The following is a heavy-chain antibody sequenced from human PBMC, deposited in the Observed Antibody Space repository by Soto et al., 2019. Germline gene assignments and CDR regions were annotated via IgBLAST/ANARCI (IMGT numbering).Heavy chain of an antibody. J-gene: IGHJ6*02. CDR1: GGTFSSYA. Sequence: QVQLVQSGAEVKKPGSSVKVSCKASGGTFSSYAISWVRQAPGQGLEWMGGIIPIFGTANYAQKFQGRVTIPADESTSVAYMELSNLRSEDTAVYYCARHPGGRGYYYGMDVWGQGATVTVSS. CDR2: IIPIFGTA. V-gene: IGHV1-69*12. D-gene: IGHD2-15*01. CDR3: ARHPGGRGYYYGMDV.